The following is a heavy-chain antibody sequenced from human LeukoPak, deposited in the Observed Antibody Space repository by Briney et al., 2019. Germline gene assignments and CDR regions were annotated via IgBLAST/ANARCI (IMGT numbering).Heavy chain of an antibody. CDR3: ARDQELDSSGYYRADYYYYYGMDV. CDR2: ISYDGSNK. CDR1: GFTFSSYA. Sequence: PGGSLRLSCAASGFTFSSYAMHWVRQAPGKGLEWVAVISYDGSNKYYADSVKGRFTISRDNSKNTLYLQMNSLRAEDTAVYYCARDQELDSSGYYRADYYYYYGMDVWGQGTTVTVSS. D-gene: IGHD3-22*01. V-gene: IGHV3-30*04. J-gene: IGHJ6*02.